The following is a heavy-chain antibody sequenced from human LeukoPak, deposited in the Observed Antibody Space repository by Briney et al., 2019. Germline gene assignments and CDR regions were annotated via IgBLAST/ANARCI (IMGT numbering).Heavy chain of an antibody. CDR3: TRLDCSSTSCYDY. CDR2: INPNSGGT. D-gene: IGHD2-2*01. J-gene: IGHJ4*02. V-gene: IGHV1-2*02. CDR1: GYTFTGYY. Sequence: ASVKVSCKASGYTFTGYYMHWVRQAPGQGLEWMGWINPNSGGTNYAQKFQGRVTMTRDTSISTAYMEVSGLRSEDTAVYYCTRLDCSSTSCYDYWGQGTLVTVSS.